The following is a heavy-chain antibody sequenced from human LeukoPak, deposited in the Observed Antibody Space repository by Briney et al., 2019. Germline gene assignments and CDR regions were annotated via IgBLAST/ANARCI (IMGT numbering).Heavy chain of an antibody. Sequence: GGSLRLSCAASGFTLSYYSMNWVRQAPGKGLEWVSSISSSSSYIYYADSVKGRFTISRDNAKNSLYLQMNSLRAEDTAVYYCAKDRGVQKYYYDSSFMDYWGQGTLVTVSS. D-gene: IGHD3-22*01. CDR2: ISSSSSYI. J-gene: IGHJ4*02. CDR3: AKDRGVQKYYYDSSFMDY. V-gene: IGHV3-21*01. CDR1: GFTLSYYS.